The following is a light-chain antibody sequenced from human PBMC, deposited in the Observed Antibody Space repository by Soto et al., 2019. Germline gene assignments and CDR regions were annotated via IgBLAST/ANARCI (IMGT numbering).Light chain of an antibody. CDR2: DSD. CDR3: GTWDGSLRAVV. V-gene: IGLV1-51*01. CDR1: SSNIGTNH. Sequence: QSVLTQPPSVSAAPGQKVTISCSGSSSNIGTNHVFWYQQYPEAAPKPLIHDSDKRPSAIPDRFSGSKSATSATLGITGLQTGDEADYYCGTWDGSLRAVVFGGGTKLTVL. J-gene: IGLJ2*01.